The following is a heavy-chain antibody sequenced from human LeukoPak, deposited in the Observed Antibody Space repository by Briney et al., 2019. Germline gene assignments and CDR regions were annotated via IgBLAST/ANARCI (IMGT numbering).Heavy chain of an antibody. CDR3: ARHLGSDYDFWSGYINRFDP. J-gene: IGHJ5*02. CDR1: GYSISSGYY. D-gene: IGHD3-3*01. Sequence: SETLSLTCAVSGYSISSGYYWGWIRQPPGKGLEWIGSIYHSGSTYYNPSLKSRVTISVDTSKNQFSLKLSSVAAADTAVYYCARHLGSDYDFWSGYINRFDPWGQGTLVTVSS. V-gene: IGHV4-38-2*01. CDR2: IYHSGST.